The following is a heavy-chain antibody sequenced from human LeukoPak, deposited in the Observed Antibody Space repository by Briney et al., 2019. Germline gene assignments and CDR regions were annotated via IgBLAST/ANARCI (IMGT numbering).Heavy chain of an antibody. V-gene: IGHV1-18*01. J-gene: IGHJ4*02. CDR2: ISAYNGNT. CDR3: AGDSSTGTVLMVYARDFDY. CDR1: GYTFTSYG. D-gene: IGHD2-8*01. Sequence: ASVKVSCKASGYTFTSYGISWVRQAPGQGLEWMGWISAYNGNTNYAQKLQGRVTMTTDTSTSTAYMELRSLRSDDTAVYYCAGDSSTGTVLMVYARDFDYWGQGTLATVSS.